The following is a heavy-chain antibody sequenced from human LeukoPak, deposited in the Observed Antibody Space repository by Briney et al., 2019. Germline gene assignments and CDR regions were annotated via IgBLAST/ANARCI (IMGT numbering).Heavy chain of an antibody. V-gene: IGHV3-9*01. Sequence: GGSLRLSCAASGFTFDDYAMHWVRQAPGKGLEWVSGISWNSGSIGYADSVKGRFTISRDNAKNSLYLQMNSLRAEDTALYYCAKGSDSSGWSALDYWGQGTLVTVSS. J-gene: IGHJ4*02. CDR1: GFTFDDYA. CDR2: ISWNSGSI. CDR3: AKGSDSSGWSALDY. D-gene: IGHD6-19*01.